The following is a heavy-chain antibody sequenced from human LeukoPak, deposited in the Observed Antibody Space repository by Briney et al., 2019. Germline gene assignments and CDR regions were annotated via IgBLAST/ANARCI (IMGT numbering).Heavy chain of an antibody. CDR1: GFTFSSYS. CDR2: ISGSGGST. D-gene: IGHD6-13*01. CDR3: AKERAAAARIRGYYFDY. J-gene: IGHJ4*02. Sequence: GGSLRLSCAASGFTFSSYSMNWVRQAPGKGLEWVSAISGSGGSTYYADSVKGRFTISRDNSKNTLYLQMNSLRAEDTAVYYCAKERAAAARIRGYYFDYWGQGTLVTVSS. V-gene: IGHV3-23*01.